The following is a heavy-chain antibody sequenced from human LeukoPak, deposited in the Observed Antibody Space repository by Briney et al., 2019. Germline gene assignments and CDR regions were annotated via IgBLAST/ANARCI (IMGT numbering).Heavy chain of an antibody. CDR3: ARAPLYVDV. J-gene: IGHJ6*03. Sequence: SETLSLTCTVSGGSASSYYWTWIRQPAGKGLGWIGRIYSTGSTNYNPSLKSRVTMSVDTSKNQFSLRLSSVTAADTAVYYCARAPLYVDVWGKGTTVTVSS. CDR1: GGSASSYY. V-gene: IGHV4-4*07. CDR2: IYSTGST.